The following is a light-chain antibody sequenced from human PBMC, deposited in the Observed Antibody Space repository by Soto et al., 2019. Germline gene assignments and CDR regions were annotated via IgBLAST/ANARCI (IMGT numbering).Light chain of an antibody. CDR1: SSNIESNT. V-gene: IGLV1-44*01. CDR2: SNN. Sequence: QSVLTQPPSASGTPGQRVTISCSGSSSNIESNTVTWYQQLPGTAPKLVIYSNNQRPSGVPDRFSGSKSGTSASLAISGLQSEDEADYYCAAWDDSLNGTIFGTGSKVTVL. J-gene: IGLJ1*01. CDR3: AAWDDSLNGTI.